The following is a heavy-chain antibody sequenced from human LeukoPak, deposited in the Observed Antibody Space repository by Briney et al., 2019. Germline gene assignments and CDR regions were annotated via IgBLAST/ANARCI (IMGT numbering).Heavy chain of an antibody. CDR2: IDISGST. V-gene: IGHV4-4*07. J-gene: IGHJ5*02. Sequence: SGTLSLTCTVSGGSISSYYWSWIRQPAGKGLEWIGRIDISGSTNDNPSLKSRVTMSVDTSKNQFSLKLSSVTAADTAFYYCAGLYYYDSSGFDPWGQGTLVTVSS. CDR3: AGLYYYDSSGFDP. CDR1: GGSISSYY. D-gene: IGHD3-22*01.